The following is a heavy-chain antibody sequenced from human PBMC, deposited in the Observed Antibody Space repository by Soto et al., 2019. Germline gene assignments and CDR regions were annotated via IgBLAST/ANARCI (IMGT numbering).Heavy chain of an antibody. Sequence: SVKVSCKASGGTFSSYAISWVRQAPGQGLEWMGGIIPIFGTANYAQKFQGRVTITADKSTSTAYMELSSLRSEDTAVYYCATGNYDILTGYYKTFDCWGQGTLVTVS. D-gene: IGHD3-9*01. V-gene: IGHV1-69*06. J-gene: IGHJ4*02. CDR1: GGTFSSYA. CDR3: ATGNYDILTGYYKTFDC. CDR2: IIPIFGTA.